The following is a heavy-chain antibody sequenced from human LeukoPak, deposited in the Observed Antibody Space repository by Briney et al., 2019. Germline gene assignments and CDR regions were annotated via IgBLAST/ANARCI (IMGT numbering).Heavy chain of an antibody. D-gene: IGHD3-3*01. J-gene: IGHJ4*02. CDR3: AKAPEWLSYIDY. V-gene: IGHV3-30*18. Sequence: GGSLRLSCAASGFTFSSYGMHWVRQAPGKGLEWVAVISYDGSNKYYADSVKGRFTISRDNSKNTLYLQMNSLRAEDTAVYYCAKAPEWLSYIDYWGQGTLSPSPQ. CDR2: ISYDGSNK. CDR1: GFTFSSYG.